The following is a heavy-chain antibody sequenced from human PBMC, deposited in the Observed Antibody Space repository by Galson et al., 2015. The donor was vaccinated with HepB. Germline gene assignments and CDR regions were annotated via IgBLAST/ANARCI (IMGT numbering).Heavy chain of an antibody. CDR1: GFTFNSYS. V-gene: IGHV3-21*01. CDR2: ISSSSSYI. Sequence: SLRLSCAASGFTFNSYSMNWVRQAPGKGLEWVSSISSSSSYIYYADSVKGRFTISRDNAKNSLYLQMNSLRAEDTAAYYCARDEFIVVVPAARPSYGMDVWGQGTTVTVSS. CDR3: ARDEFIVVVPAARPSYGMDV. J-gene: IGHJ6*02. D-gene: IGHD2-2*01.